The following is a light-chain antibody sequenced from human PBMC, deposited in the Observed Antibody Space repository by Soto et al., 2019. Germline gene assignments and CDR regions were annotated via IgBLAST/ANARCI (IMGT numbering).Light chain of an antibody. J-gene: IGKJ4*01. CDR3: QQYKNWTPLT. V-gene: IGKV3-15*01. Sequence: EIVMTQSPATLSVSPGETATLSCRASQSVSSNLAWYQQKPGQAPSLLIYGASTRATDIPPRFSGSGSGTEFTLTITSLQSEDCAVYYCQQYKNWTPLTFGGGTKVEIK. CDR2: GAS. CDR1: QSVSSN.